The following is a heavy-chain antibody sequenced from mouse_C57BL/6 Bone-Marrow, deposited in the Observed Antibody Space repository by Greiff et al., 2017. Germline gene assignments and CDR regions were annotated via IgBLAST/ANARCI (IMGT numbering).Heavy chain of an antibody. D-gene: IGHD1-1*01. CDR3: TRLFYGSSPYV. J-gene: IGHJ1*03. Sequence: EVMLVESGGGLVQPGGSLKLSCAASGFTFSDAWMDWVRQSPEKGLEWVAEIRNKANNHATYYAESVKGRFTISRDDSNSSVYLQMNSLRAEDTGIYYCTRLFYGSSPYVWGTGTTVTVSS. V-gene: IGHV6-6*01. CDR2: IRNKANNHAT. CDR1: GFTFSDAW.